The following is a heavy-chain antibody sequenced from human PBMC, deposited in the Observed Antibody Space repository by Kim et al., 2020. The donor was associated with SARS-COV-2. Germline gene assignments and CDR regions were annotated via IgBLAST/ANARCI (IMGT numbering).Heavy chain of an antibody. V-gene: IGHV4-59*13. J-gene: IGHJ4*02. D-gene: IGHD3-22*01. CDR3: ARGRGVAVVQVYYFDY. CDR1: GGSISSYY. Sequence: SETLSLTCTVSGGSISSYYWSWIWQPPGKGLEWIGYIYYSGSTNYNPSLKSRVTISVDTSKNQFSLKLSSVTAADTAVYYCARGRGVAVVQVYYFDYWGQGTLVTVSS. CDR2: IYYSGST.